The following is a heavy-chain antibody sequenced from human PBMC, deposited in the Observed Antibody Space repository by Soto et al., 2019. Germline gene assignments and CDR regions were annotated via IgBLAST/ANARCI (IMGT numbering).Heavy chain of an antibody. Sequence: GGSLRLSCAAPGFTFTSYSMNWVRQGTGQVLEWVSYISSSSNTIYYADSVKGRFSISRDNAKSSLYLQMNSLRDEDTVLFYLAGMESNFFRFANYSSGMAVWGKGT. D-gene: IGHD2-21*01. J-gene: IGHJ6*04. CDR2: ISSSSNTI. CDR3: AGMESNFFRFANYSSGMAV. V-gene: IGHV3-48*02. CDR1: GFTFTSYS.